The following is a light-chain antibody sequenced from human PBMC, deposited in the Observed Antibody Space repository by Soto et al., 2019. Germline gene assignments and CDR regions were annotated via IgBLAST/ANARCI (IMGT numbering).Light chain of an antibody. CDR3: QQYDGIPRT. CDR1: QSVLYSSNNKTY. CDR2: WAS. V-gene: IGKV4-1*01. J-gene: IGKJ1*01. Sequence: DIVMTQSPDSLAVSLGERATINCKSSQSVLYSSNNKTYLAWYQQKPGQPPKLLIYWASTRKSGVPDRFSGSGSGTDFTLTISSLQAEDGAIYHCQQYDGIPRTFGQGTKVEIK.